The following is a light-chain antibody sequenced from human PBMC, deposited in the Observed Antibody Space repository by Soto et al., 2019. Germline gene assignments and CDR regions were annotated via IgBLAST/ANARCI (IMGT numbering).Light chain of an antibody. CDR1: QSVSSY. CDR2: GAS. Sequence: EIVLTQSPATLSLSPGERATLSCRASQSVSSYLAWYQQKPGQPPRLLIYGASSRATGIPDRFSGSGSGTDFTLIISRLEPEDFAVYYCQQYAGSPWTFGQGTKVDIK. J-gene: IGKJ1*01. V-gene: IGKV3-20*01. CDR3: QQYAGSPWT.